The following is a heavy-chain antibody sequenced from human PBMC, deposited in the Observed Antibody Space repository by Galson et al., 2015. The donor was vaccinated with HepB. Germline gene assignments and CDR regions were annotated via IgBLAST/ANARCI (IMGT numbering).Heavy chain of an antibody. CDR3: AIIWVVAATPDY. CDR1: GFTFSSYA. V-gene: IGHV3-23*01. CDR2: ISGGGGST. D-gene: IGHD2-15*01. J-gene: IGHJ4*02. Sequence: SLRLSCAASGFTFSSYAMSWVRQAPGKGLEWVSAISGGGGSTYYADSVKGRFTISRDNSKNTLYLQMNSLRAEDTAVYYCAIIWVVAATPDYWGQGTLVTVSS.